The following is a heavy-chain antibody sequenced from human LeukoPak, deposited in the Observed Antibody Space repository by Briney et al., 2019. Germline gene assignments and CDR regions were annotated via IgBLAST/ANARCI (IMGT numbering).Heavy chain of an antibody. CDR2: ISWNSGSI. CDR1: GFTFDDYA. CDR3: ARMNYISSGWGAPFDY. V-gene: IGHV3-9*01. J-gene: IGHJ4*02. Sequence: GGSLRLSCAASGFTFDDYAMHWVRQAPGKGLEWVSGISWNSGSIGYADSVKGRFTISRDNAKNSLYLQMNSLRAEDTAVYYCARMNYISSGWGAPFDYWGQGTLVTVSS. D-gene: IGHD1-7*01.